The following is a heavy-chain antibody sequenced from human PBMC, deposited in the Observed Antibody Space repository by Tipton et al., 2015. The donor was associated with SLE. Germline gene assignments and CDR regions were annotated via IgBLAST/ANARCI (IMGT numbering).Heavy chain of an antibody. CDR1: GGSISSGSYY. CDR2: IYTSGST. D-gene: IGHD3-10*01. V-gene: IGHV4-61*02. CDR3: ARDSSGPYYYYYMDV. Sequence: TLSLTCTVSGGSISSGSYYWSWIRQPAGMGLEWIGRIYTSGSTHNHPPLKSRVPISVDTSKNQFSLRLSSATAADTAVYYCARDSSGPYYYYYMDVWGKGTTATVSS. J-gene: IGHJ6*03.